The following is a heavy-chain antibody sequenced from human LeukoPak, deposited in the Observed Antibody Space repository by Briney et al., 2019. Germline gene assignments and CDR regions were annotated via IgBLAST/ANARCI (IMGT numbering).Heavy chain of an antibody. J-gene: IGHJ3*02. CDR3: ARGVRGVAVRTFDAFDI. CDR2: ISYDGSNK. CDR1: GFTFSSYG. Sequence: PGGSLRLSCAASGFTFSSYGMHWVRQAPGKGLEWVAVISYDGSNKYYADSVKGRFTISRDNSKNTLYLQMNSLRAEDTAVYYCARGVRGVAVRTFDAFDIWGQGTMVTVSS. V-gene: IGHV3-30*03. D-gene: IGHD6-19*01.